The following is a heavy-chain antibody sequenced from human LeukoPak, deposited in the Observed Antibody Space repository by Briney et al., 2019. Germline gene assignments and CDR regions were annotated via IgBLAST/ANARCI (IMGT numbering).Heavy chain of an antibody. Sequence: GGSLRLSCAASGFTFSNYAMSWVRQAPGKGLEWVSSISGDGGSTYYADSVKGRFTISRDNSMNTVYLQMNSLRAEDTAIYYCAKNRGYCSGGSCYGDYWGQGTLVTVSS. CDR2: ISGDGGST. D-gene: IGHD2-15*01. CDR3: AKNRGYCSGGSCYGDY. CDR1: GFTFSNYA. V-gene: IGHV3-23*01. J-gene: IGHJ4*02.